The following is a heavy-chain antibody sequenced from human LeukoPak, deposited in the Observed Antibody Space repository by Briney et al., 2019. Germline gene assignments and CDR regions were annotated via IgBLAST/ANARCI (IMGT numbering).Heavy chain of an antibody. J-gene: IGHJ3*02. Sequence: SETLSLTCAVYGGSFSGYYWSWIRQPPGKGLEWIGEINHSGSTNYNPSLKSRVTISVDTSKNQFSLQLSSVTAADTAVYYCARGRNAFDIWGQGTMVTVSS. CDR1: GGSFSGYY. CDR2: INHSGST. V-gene: IGHV4-34*01. CDR3: ARGRNAFDI.